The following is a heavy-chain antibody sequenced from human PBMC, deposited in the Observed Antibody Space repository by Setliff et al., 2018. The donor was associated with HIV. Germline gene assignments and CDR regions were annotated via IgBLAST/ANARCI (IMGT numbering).Heavy chain of an antibody. CDR1: GFTFSDCSYW. D-gene: IGHD2-2*01. V-gene: IGHV3-7*05. J-gene: IGHJ4*02. CDR3: ASHFGYCSSTSCEGY. Sequence: GGSLRLSCAASGFTFSDCSYWMSWVRQAPGKGLEWVANIKRDGSEKYYVDSVKGRFTISRDNAKNSLYLQMNSLRAEDTAVYYCASHFGYCSSTSCEGYWGQGALVTVSS. CDR2: IKRDGSEK.